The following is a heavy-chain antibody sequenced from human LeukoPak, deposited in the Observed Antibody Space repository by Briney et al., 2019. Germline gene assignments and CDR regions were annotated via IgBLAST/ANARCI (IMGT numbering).Heavy chain of an antibody. CDR2: ISGSGIST. CDR1: GFTFNNDP. J-gene: IGHJ4*02. Sequence: GGSLRLSCAASGFTFNNDPMSWVRQAPGKGLEWVSAISGSGISTCYADSVKGRFTISRDKSKNTLFLQMNSLRAGDTAVYYCAKSKFATSGYDGSLDCWGQETLVTVSS. D-gene: IGHD5-12*01. CDR3: AKSKFATSGYDGSLDC. V-gene: IGHV3-23*01.